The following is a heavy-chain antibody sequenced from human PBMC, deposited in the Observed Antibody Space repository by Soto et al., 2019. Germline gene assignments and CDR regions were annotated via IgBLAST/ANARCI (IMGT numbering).Heavy chain of an antibody. CDR2: IKQDGTEK. J-gene: IGHJ4*02. D-gene: IGHD6-19*01. Sequence: EVQLVESGGGLVQPGGSLRLSCAASGFTFSSYWMNWVRQAPGKGLEWVANIKQDGTEKHYVDSVKDRFTISRDNAKSSLHLQLNSLRADDTAVYYCAGGTGWFIFDWGQGTLVTVSS. CDR3: AGGTGWFIFD. V-gene: IGHV3-7*02. CDR1: GFTFSSYW.